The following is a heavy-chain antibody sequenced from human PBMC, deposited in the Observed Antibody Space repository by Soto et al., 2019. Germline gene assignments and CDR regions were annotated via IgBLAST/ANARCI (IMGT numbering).Heavy chain of an antibody. CDR1: GGSLSKYY. V-gene: IGHV4-4*07. CDR2: ISTSGHV. Sequence: PSETLSLTCSVSGGSLSKYYWSWIRQPAGKGLEWTGRISTSGHVVSKVSLRSRLTMSVDMSNNHFSLKLTSVTAADTAVYYCARDNNDFWSLYPLAFDYWGQGALVTVSS. D-gene: IGHD3-3*01. CDR3: ARDNNDFWSLYPLAFDY. J-gene: IGHJ4*02.